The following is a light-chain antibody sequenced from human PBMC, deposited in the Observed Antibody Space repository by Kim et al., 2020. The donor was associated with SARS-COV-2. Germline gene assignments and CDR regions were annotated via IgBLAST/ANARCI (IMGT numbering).Light chain of an antibody. CDR2: EDI. Sequence: SVSPVQTAIITCSGNNLGDKNVCWYQQRPGQSPLLVIDEDIKRPSGIPARVSGSNSGNTATLTISGTQAMDEADYYCQAWDSSTVVFGRGTQLTVL. V-gene: IGLV3-1*01. CDR3: QAWDSSTVV. J-gene: IGLJ2*01. CDR1: NLGDKN.